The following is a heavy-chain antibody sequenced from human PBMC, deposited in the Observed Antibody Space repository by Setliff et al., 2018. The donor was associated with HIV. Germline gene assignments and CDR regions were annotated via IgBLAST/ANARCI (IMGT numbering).Heavy chain of an antibody. CDR3: ATGRDSSGYYFLADY. J-gene: IGHJ4*02. D-gene: IGHD3-22*01. CDR1: GYTFTAYY. V-gene: IGHV1-2*02. CDR2: INPNSGGT. Sequence: ASVKVSCKASGYTFTAYYMHWVRQAPGQGLEWMGWINPNSGGTTYAQKFQGRVTMTRDTSITTAYMELSRLRSDDTAVYYCATGRDSSGYYFLADYWGRGTLVTVSS.